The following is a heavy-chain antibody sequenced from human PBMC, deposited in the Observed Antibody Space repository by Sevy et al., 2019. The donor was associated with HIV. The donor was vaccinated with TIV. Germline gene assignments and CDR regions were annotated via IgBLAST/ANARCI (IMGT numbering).Heavy chain of an antibody. D-gene: IGHD6-19*01. V-gene: IGHV4-34*01. CDR3: ASGPFHVAGLDY. Sequence: SENLSLTCAVYGGSFSGYYWSWIRQPPGKGLEWIGEINHSGSTNYNPSLKSRVTISVDTSKNQFSLKLSSVTAADTAVYYCASGPFHVAGLDYWGQGTLVTVSS. CDR1: GGSFSGYY. J-gene: IGHJ4*02. CDR2: INHSGST.